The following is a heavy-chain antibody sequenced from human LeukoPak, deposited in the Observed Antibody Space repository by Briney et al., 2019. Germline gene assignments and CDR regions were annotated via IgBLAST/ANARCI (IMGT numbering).Heavy chain of an antibody. CDR2: INHSGST. D-gene: IGHD6-13*01. V-gene: IGHV4-34*01. J-gene: IGHJ4*02. CDR3: ARGDSGSWYSLDY. Sequence: SETLSLTCAVYGGSFSGYYWSWIRQPPGKGLEWIGEINHSGSTNYNPSLKSRVTISVDTSKNQFSLKLSSVTAADTAVYYCARGDSGSWYSLDYWGQGTLVTVSS. CDR1: GGSFSGYY.